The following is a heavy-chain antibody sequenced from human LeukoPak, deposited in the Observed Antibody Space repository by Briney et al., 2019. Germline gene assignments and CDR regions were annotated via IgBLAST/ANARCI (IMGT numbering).Heavy chain of an antibody. Sequence: ASETLSLTCSVSGASLTRPTYYQWSWIRQPPGKGLELIGSLFSTGSATLNPSLKSRVTMSLDTSKSQFSLKLSSVTAEDSAVYYCARFKSGGFSYFDSWGQGTLVAVSS. V-gene: IGHV4-61*01. CDR1: GASLTRPTYY. CDR3: ARFKSGGFSYFDS. D-gene: IGHD3-3*01. J-gene: IGHJ4*02. CDR2: LFSTGSA.